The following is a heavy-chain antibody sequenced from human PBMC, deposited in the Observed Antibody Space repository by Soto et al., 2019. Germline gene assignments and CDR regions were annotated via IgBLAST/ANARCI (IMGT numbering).Heavy chain of an antibody. CDR3: ASFLNWNPETAGAFDI. CDR2: INHSRST. J-gene: IGHJ3*02. D-gene: IGHD1-1*01. CDR1: GGSFSGYY. V-gene: IGHV4-34*01. Sequence: QVQLQQWGAGLLKPSETLSLTCAVYGGSFSGYYWSWIRQPPGKGLEWIGEINHSRSTNYNPSLKSRVTISVDTSKNQFSLKLSSVTAADTAVYYCASFLNWNPETAGAFDIWGQGTMVTVSS.